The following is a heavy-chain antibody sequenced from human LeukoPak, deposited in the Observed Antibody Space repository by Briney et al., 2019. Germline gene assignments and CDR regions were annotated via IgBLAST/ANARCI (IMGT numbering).Heavy chain of an antibody. D-gene: IGHD6-13*01. Sequence: GASVKVSCKASGGTFSSYAISWVRQAPGQGLEWMGGIIPIFGTANYAQKFQGRVTITADKSTSTAYMELSSLRSEDTAVYYCARGAAAGSDFDYWGQGTLVTVSS. CDR1: GGTFSSYA. J-gene: IGHJ4*02. CDR2: IIPIFGTA. CDR3: ARGAAAGSDFDY. V-gene: IGHV1-69*06.